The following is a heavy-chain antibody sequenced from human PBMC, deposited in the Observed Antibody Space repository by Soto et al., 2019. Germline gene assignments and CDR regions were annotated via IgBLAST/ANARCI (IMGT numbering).Heavy chain of an antibody. Sequence: QVHLVQSATEVKRPGASVKVSCQTSGFPFTSHAIHWVRQAPGQRPEWLGWINAGNGNTKYSQRFQGRITITGDTAASTAYMELNSLTSEDTSLFYCARAPINPKWGVTMFDYWGQGTLVTVSS. CDR2: INAGNGNT. CDR1: GFPFTSHA. CDR3: ARAPINPKWGVTMFDY. D-gene: IGHD7-27*01. J-gene: IGHJ4*02. V-gene: IGHV1-3*01.